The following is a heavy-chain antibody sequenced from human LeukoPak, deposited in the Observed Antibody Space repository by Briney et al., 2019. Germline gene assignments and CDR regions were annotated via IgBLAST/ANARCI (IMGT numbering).Heavy chain of an antibody. CDR1: GYTFTGYY. V-gene: IGHV1-2*02. Sequence: GASVKVSCKASGYTFTGYYIHWVRQAPGQGLEWMGWINPNRGGANYAQKFQGRVTMTRDTSISAAYMDLHSLRSDDTAVYFCARDKSLADPYFFDYWGQGTLVTVSS. CDR3: ARDKSLADPYFFDY. CDR2: INPNRGGA. J-gene: IGHJ4*02.